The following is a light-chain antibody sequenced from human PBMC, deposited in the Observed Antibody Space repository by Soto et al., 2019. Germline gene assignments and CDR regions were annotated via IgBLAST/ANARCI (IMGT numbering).Light chain of an antibody. CDR1: QSISGN. Sequence: EIVMTQSPATLSVSPGDRATISCRASQSISGNLAWYQQKPGQGPRLLIYHVSTRTTGTPATFSGSASGTEFTLTISSLQSEDFAVYFCQQYHDWPRTFGQGTRV. J-gene: IGKJ1*01. CDR2: HVS. CDR3: QQYHDWPRT. V-gene: IGKV3D-15*01.